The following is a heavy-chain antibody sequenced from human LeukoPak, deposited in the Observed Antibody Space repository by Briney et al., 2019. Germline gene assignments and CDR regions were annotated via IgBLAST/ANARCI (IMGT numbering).Heavy chain of an antibody. Sequence: SETLSLTCAAYGGSFSGYYWSWIRQPPGKGLEWIGEINHSGSTNYNPSLKSRVTISVDTSKNQFSLKLSSVTAADTAVYYCARLNKNDSGSYRFGKKKRGYMDVWGKGTTVTISS. J-gene: IGHJ6*03. V-gene: IGHV4-34*01. CDR2: INHSGST. D-gene: IGHD3-10*01. CDR1: GGSFSGYY. CDR3: ARLNKNDSGSYRFGKKKRGYMDV.